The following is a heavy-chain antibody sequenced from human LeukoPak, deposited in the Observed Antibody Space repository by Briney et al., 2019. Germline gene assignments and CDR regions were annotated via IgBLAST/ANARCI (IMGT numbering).Heavy chain of an antibody. V-gene: IGHV4-59*01. CDR1: GDSMTSYY. CDR2: IDSSGNT. Sequence: PSETLSLTCTVSGDSMTSYYWTWLRHSPGKGLEWIRYIDSSGNTKYNPSLKSRVTILLDTAKPQFSLRLTSLTAADTAVYYCARAFDFRIWFDFWGQGALVTVTS. J-gene: IGHJ4*02. D-gene: IGHD3/OR15-3a*01. CDR3: ARAFDFRIWFDF.